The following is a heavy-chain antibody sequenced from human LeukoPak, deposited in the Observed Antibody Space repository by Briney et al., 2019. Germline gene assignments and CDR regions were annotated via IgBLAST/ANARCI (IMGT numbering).Heavy chain of an antibody. J-gene: IGHJ4*02. CDR1: GGSFSGYY. CDR3: ARVRGRPE. V-gene: IGHV4-34*01. Sequence: SETLSLTCAVYGGSFSGYYWSWIRQPPGKGLEWIGEINHSGSTNYNPSLKSRVTISVDTSKNQFSLKLSSVTAADTAVYYCARVRGRPEWGQGTLVTVSS. CDR2: INHSGST. D-gene: IGHD1-1*01.